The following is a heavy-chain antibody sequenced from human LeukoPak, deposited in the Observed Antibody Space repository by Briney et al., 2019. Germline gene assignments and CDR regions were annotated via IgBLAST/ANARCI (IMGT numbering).Heavy chain of an antibody. Sequence: PGGSLRLSRAASGFTFSSYAMHWVRQAPGKGLEWVAVISYDGSNKYYADSVKGRFTISRDNSKNTLYLQMNSLRAEDTAVYYCARNFYYDGSASPFDYWGQGTLVTVSS. CDR3: ARNFYYDGSASPFDY. D-gene: IGHD3-22*01. V-gene: IGHV3-30-3*01. CDR2: ISYDGSNK. J-gene: IGHJ4*02. CDR1: GFTFSSYA.